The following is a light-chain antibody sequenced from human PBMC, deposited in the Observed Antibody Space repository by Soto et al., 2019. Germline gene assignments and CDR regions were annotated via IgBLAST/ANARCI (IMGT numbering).Light chain of an antibody. CDR1: SSDVGGYNY. J-gene: IGLJ1*01. V-gene: IGLV2-14*03. CDR3: SSYTASNTRQIV. CDR2: DVT. Sequence: QSALTRPASVSGSPGQSITISCTGTSSDVGGYNYVSWYQHHPGKAPKLIIYDVTNRPSGVSNPFSGSKSGNTASLTISGLQPEDEADYYCSSYTASNTRQIVFVTGTKVTVL.